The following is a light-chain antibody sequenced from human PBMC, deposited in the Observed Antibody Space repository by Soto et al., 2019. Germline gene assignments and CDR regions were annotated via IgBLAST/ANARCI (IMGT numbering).Light chain of an antibody. Sequence: QSALTQPASVSGSPGQSITISCTGTGSDVGGYNYVSWYQPYPGKAPKLMIYDVSNRPSGVSNRFSGSKSGNTAALIIFGLQAEDEADYYCCSYTSSSTYVFGTGTKVTVL. CDR2: DVS. J-gene: IGLJ1*01. CDR3: CSYTSSSTYV. CDR1: GSDVGGYNY. V-gene: IGLV2-14*01.